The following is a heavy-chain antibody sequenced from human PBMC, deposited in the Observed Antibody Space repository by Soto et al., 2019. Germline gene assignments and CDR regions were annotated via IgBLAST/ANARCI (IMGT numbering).Heavy chain of an antibody. CDR1: GFTFSSYG. CDR3: AKFGSSSGYSDY. J-gene: IGHJ4*02. V-gene: IGHV3-30*18. D-gene: IGHD3-22*01. Sequence: QVQLVESGGGVVQPGRSLRLSCAASGFTFSSYGMHWVRQAPGKGLEWVAVISYDGSNKYYADSVKGRFTISRDNSKNTLYLQMNSLRAEDTAVYYCAKFGSSSGYSDYWGQGTLLTVSS. CDR2: ISYDGSNK.